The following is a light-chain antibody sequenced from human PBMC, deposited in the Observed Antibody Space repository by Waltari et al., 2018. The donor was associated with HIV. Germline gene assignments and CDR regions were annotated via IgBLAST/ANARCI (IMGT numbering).Light chain of an antibody. CDR2: EVS. CDR3: SSCAGSNNGV. V-gene: IGLV2-8*01. Sequence: QSALTQPPSASGSPGQSVTISCTGPSSDVGGYNYVSWYQQPPGKAPKLMIYEVSKRPAGVPDRFSGSKAGNTASLTVSGLQAEDEADYYSSSCAGSNNGVFGGGTKLTVL. CDR1: SSDVGGYNY. J-gene: IGLJ3*02.